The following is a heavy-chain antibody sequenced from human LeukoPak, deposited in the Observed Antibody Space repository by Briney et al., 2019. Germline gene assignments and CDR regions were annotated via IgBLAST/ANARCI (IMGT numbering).Heavy chain of an antibody. CDR2: ISWDGNIQ. V-gene: IGHV3-9*01. CDR1: GFSLDDYA. J-gene: IGHJ3*01. Sequence: SLRLSFLGSGFSLDDYAMHWVRQVPGKGPEWVSSISWDGNIQAYADSAKGRFTISRDNAKNSLFLQMNSLRAEDTALYYCIKDMGFDLLKDAFDLWGQGTMVTVSS. CDR3: IKDMGFDLLKDAFDL. D-gene: IGHD3-9*01.